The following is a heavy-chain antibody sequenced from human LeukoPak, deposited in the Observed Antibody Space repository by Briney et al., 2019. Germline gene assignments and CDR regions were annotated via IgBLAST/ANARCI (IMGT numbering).Heavy chain of an antibody. V-gene: IGHV4-59*01. Sequence: SETLSLTCTVSGGSISSYYWSWIRQPPGMGMEWIGCIYYSGSTNYNPSLKSRVTISVDTSKDQFSLRLTSVTAADTAVYYCARSLLGDWYFDLWGRGTLVTVSS. CDR3: ARSLLGDWYFDL. D-gene: IGHD1-26*01. CDR1: GGSISSYY. CDR2: IYYSGST. J-gene: IGHJ2*01.